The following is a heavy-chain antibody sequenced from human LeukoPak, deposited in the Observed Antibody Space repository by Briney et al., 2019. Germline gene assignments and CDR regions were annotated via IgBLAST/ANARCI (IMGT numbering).Heavy chain of an antibody. CDR3: ARLVPPGWFDP. CDR1: GGSISGGTYY. J-gene: IGHJ5*02. V-gene: IGHV4-39*01. Sequence: SETLSLTCTVSGGSISGGTYYWGWIRQPPGKGLEWIANIYYSGNTYYNASLKSRVTISVDTSKNQFSLKLTSVTAADTAVYYCARLVPPGWFDPWGQGTLVTVSS. CDR2: IYYSGNT.